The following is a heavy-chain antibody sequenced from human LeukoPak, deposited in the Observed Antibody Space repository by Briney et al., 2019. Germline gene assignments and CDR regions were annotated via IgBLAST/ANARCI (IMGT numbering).Heavy chain of an antibody. CDR1: GFTFSSYG. J-gene: IGHJ4*02. CDR3: AKVGVPATMELGTRGVATTIELDY. V-gene: IGHV3-30*02. D-gene: IGHD2-2*01. Sequence: QPGGSLRLSCAASGFTFSSYGMHWVRQAPGKGLEWVAFIRYDGSNKYYADSVKGRFTISRDNSKNTLYLQMNSLRAEDTAVYYCAKVGVPATMELGTRGVATTIELDYWGQGTLVTVSS. CDR2: IRYDGSNK.